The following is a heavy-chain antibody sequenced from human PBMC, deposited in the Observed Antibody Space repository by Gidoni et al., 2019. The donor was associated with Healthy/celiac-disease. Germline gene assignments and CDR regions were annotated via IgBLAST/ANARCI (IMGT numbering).Heavy chain of an antibody. Sequence: EVQLVESGGGLVQPGGSLRLSCAASGFTFSSYSMNWVRKAPGKGLEWVSYISSSSSTIYYADSVKGRFTISRDNAKNSLYLQMNSLRDEDTAVYYCARDPSLFGYYYGMDVWGQGTTVTVSS. D-gene: IGHD3-10*01. CDR3: ARDPSLFGYYYGMDV. CDR2: ISSSSSTI. J-gene: IGHJ6*02. V-gene: IGHV3-48*02. CDR1: GFTFSSYS.